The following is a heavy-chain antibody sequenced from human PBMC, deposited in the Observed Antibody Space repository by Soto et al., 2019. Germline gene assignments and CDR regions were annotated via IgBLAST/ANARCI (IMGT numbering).Heavy chain of an antibody. Sequence: PGGSLRLSCTASGFTFNHYAMSWVRQAPGKGLEWVSSVSGRGGSTKYADSVKGRFIISRDNSNSTLYLQMDSLRGEDTAVYYCAKDSTVTTSLYFYYYGFDVWGQGTTGTAP. J-gene: IGHJ6*02. CDR1: GFTFNHYA. CDR2: VSGRGGST. CDR3: AKDSTVTTSLYFYYYGFDV. D-gene: IGHD4-17*01. V-gene: IGHV3-23*01.